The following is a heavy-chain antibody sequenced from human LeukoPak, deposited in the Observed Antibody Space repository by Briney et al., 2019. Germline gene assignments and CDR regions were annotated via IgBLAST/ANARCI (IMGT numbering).Heavy chain of an antibody. CDR1: GFTFSDYY. Sequence: GGSLRLSCAASGFTFSDYYMSWIRQAPGKGLEWISYMSRSSSDTNYADSVKGPFTISRDNAKKSLYLHMNSLRAEDTAVYYCARDYDILTGYFQGGFDYWGQGTLVTVSS. CDR3: ARDYDILTGYFQGGFDY. CDR2: MSRSSSDT. J-gene: IGHJ4*02. V-gene: IGHV3-11*05. D-gene: IGHD3-9*01.